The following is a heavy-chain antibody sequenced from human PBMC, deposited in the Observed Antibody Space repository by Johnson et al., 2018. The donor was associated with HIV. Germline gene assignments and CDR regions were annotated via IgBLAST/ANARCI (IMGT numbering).Heavy chain of an antibody. CDR2: ISYDGSNK. J-gene: IGHJ3*02. V-gene: IGHV3-30*04. Sequence: QVQLVESGGGVVQPGRSLRLSCAASGFTFSSYAMHWVRQAPGTGLEWVAVISYDGSNKYYADSVKGRFTISRDNSKNTLYLQMNSLRAEDTAVYYCARVTHIQLWANDAFDIWGQGTMVTVSS. D-gene: IGHD5-18*01. CDR1: GFTFSSYA. CDR3: ARVTHIQLWANDAFDI.